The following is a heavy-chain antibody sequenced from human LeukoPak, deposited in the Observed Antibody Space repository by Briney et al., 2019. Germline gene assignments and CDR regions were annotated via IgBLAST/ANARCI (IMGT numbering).Heavy chain of an antibody. CDR1: GFTFSNYA. V-gene: IGHV3-23*01. J-gene: IGHJ6*02. CDR3: AREAVMPVAPVKIGTSDRPLYEYYGLDV. CDR2: ISGSGGST. D-gene: IGHD1/OR15-1a*01. Sequence: PGGSLRLSCAASGFTFSNYAMNWVRQAPGKGLEWVSGISGSGGSTDYADSVKGRFTISRDNSKNTLYLQMNSLRADDTAVYYCAREAVMPVAPVKIGTSDRPLYEYYGLDVWGQGTTVTVS.